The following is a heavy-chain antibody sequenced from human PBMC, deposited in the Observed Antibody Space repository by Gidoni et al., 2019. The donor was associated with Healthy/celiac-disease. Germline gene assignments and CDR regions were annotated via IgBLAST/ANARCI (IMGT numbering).Heavy chain of an antibody. J-gene: IGHJ6*02. CDR2: IKSKTDGGTT. D-gene: IGHD3-10*01. Sequence: EVQLVEPGGGLVKPGGSLRLSCAASGFNFSNAWMSWVRQAPGKGLEWVGRIKSKTDGGTTDYAAPVKGRFTISRDDSKNTLYLQMNSLKTEDTAVYYCTTDLWFGENYYYYGMDVWGQGTTVTVSS. V-gene: IGHV3-15*01. CDR3: TTDLWFGENYYYYGMDV. CDR1: GFNFSNAW.